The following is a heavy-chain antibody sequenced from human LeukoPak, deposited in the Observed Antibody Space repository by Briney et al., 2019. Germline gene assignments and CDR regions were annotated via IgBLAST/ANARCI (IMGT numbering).Heavy chain of an antibody. J-gene: IGHJ3*01. CDR1: GFTFSDHF. D-gene: IGHD1-20*01. Sequence: GGSLRLSCAASGFTFSDHFMDWARQAPGKGLEWVGRIRKKPNSYTTEYAASVKGRFTFSRDDSKNSLYLQMNSLEAEDTGVYYCARVSAITGATDALDFWGQGTMVTVSS. CDR2: IRKKPNSYTT. CDR3: ARVSAITGATDALDF. V-gene: IGHV3-72*01.